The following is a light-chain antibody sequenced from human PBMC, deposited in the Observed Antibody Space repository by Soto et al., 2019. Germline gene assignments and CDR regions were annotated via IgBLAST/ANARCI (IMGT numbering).Light chain of an antibody. Sequence: EIVLTQSPGTLSLSPGERATLSCRASRSLSSSYVFWYQQKPGQAPRLLIYAASRRATGIPDRFSGSGSATEYTLTISRLEPEDFAVYYCQQQSTFGQGTKLEIK. V-gene: IGKV3-20*01. J-gene: IGKJ2*01. CDR3: QQQST. CDR2: AAS. CDR1: RSLSSSY.